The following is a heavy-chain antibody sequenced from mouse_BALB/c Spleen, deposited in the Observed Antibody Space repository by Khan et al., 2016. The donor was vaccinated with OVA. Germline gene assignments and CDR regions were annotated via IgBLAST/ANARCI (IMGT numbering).Heavy chain of an antibody. CDR2: IDPYNGGT. CDR3: ALIYYFGSGFDY. Sequence: EVQLQQSGPELVKPGASVKVSCKASGYSFTDYNMFWVKQSHGKSLEWIGYIDPYNGGTNHNQRFKGKATLTVDKSSSTAFMHLNSLTSEDSAVYYWALIYYFGSGFDYGGQGTTLTVSS. J-gene: IGHJ2*01. V-gene: IGHV1S135*01. CDR1: GYSFTDYN. D-gene: IGHD1-1*01.